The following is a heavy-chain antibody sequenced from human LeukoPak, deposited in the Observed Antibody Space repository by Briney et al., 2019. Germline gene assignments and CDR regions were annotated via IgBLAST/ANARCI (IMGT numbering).Heavy chain of an antibody. Sequence: GGSLRLSCAASGFTFSSYAMRWVRQAPGKGLEWVAVISYDGSNKYYADSVKGRFTISRDNSKNTLYLQMNSLRAEDTAVYYCARTYYYDSSGSYWGQGTLVTVSS. V-gene: IGHV3-30*04. CDR2: ISYDGSNK. D-gene: IGHD3-22*01. CDR1: GFTFSSYA. CDR3: ARTYYYDSSGSY. J-gene: IGHJ4*02.